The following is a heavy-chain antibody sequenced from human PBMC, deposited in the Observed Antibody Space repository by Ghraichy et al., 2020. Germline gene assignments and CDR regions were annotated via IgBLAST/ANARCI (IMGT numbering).Heavy chain of an antibody. J-gene: IGHJ4*02. D-gene: IGHD2-15*01. Sequence: SETLSLTCAVYGGSFSGYYWSWIRQPPGKGLEWIGEINHSGSTNYNPSLKSRVTISVDTSKNQFSLKLSSVTAADTAVYYCARSSWADFDYWGQGTLVTVSS. CDR1: GGSFSGYY. CDR2: INHSGST. CDR3: ARSSWADFDY. V-gene: IGHV4-34*01.